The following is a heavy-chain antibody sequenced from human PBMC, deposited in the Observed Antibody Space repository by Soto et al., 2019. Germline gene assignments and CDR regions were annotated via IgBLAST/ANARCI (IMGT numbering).Heavy chain of an antibody. V-gene: IGHV3-21*06. CDR2: ISSTTNYI. CDR3: ARESEDLTSNFDY. Sequence: EGSLRLSCAASRFTFTRYSMNWVRQAPGKGLEWVSSISSTTNYIYYGDSMKGRFTISRDNAKNSLYLEMNSLRAEDTAVYYCARESEDLTSNFDYWGQGTLVTVSS. J-gene: IGHJ4*02. CDR1: RFTFTRYS.